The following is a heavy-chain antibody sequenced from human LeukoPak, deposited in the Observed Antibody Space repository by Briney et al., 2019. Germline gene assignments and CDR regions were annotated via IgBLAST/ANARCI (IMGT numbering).Heavy chain of an antibody. CDR1: GYSFTSHW. J-gene: IGHJ4*02. V-gene: IGHV5-10-1*01. CDR2: IDPSDSYT. CDR3: ARHRGGYDFPPDY. D-gene: IGHD5-12*01. Sequence: GESLKISCKGSGYSFTSHWISWVRQMPGKGLEWMGRIDPSDSYTNYSPSFQGHVTISADKSISTAYLQWSSLKASDTAMYYCARHRGGYDFPPDYWGQGTLVTVSS.